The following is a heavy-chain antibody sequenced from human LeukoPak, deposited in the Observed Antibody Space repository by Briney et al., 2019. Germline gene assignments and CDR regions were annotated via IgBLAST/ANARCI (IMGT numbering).Heavy chain of an antibody. Sequence: SQTLSLTCTVSGGSISSGSYYWSWIRQPAGKGLEWIGRIYTSGSTNYNPSLKSRVTISVDTSKNQFSLKLGSVTAADTAVYYCARDIGRFGELFSDYWGQGTLVTVSS. CDR3: ARDIGRFGELFSDY. CDR2: IYTSGST. D-gene: IGHD3-10*01. J-gene: IGHJ4*02. V-gene: IGHV4-61*02. CDR1: GGSISSGSYY.